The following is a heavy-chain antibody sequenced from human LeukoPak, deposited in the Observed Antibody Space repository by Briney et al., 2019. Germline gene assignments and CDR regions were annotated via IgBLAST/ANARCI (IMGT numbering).Heavy chain of an antibody. D-gene: IGHD2-15*01. CDR1: GFTGSSSY. J-gene: IGHJ4*02. V-gene: IGHV3-53*01. CDR3: TRDLNSGGSC. Sequence: GGSLRLYCAASGFTGSSSYMTWVRQAPGKGLEWVSVIHSGGNTYYADSVKGRFTISRDNSKNTLYLQMNSLRAEDTAVYYCTRDLNSGGSCWGQGTLVTVSS. CDR2: IHSGGNT.